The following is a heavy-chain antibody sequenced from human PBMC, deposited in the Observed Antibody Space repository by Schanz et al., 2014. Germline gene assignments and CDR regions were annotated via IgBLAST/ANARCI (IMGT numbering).Heavy chain of an antibody. Sequence: QVRLVESGGGVVKPGGSLRLSCTASGFPFSDYFMAWIRQPPGRGLEWVSYIGNGGVTIYYADSVKGRFTISRDNAKNSLFLQMNSLRAEDTAVYYCARAGYDADNWFDPWGQGTLVTVSS. V-gene: IGHV3-11*04. D-gene: IGHD2-2*01. CDR3: ARAGYDADNWFDP. J-gene: IGHJ5*02. CDR2: IGNGGVTI. CDR1: GFPFSDYF.